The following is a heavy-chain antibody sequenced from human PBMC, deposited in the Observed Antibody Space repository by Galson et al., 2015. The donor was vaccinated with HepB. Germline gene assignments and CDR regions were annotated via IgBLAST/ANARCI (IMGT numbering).Heavy chain of an antibody. CDR1: GFTFSSYA. CDR3: ARGDIVAARRGIAVAGKLGY. V-gene: IGHV3-30*04. Sequence: SGAEVKKPGASVKVSCAASGFTFSSYAMHWVRQAPGKGLEWVAVISYDGSNKYYADSVKGRFTISRDNSKNTLYLQMNSLRAEDTAVYYCARGDIVAARRGIAVAGKLGYWGQGTLVTVSS. J-gene: IGHJ4*02. CDR2: ISYDGSNK. D-gene: IGHD6-19*01.